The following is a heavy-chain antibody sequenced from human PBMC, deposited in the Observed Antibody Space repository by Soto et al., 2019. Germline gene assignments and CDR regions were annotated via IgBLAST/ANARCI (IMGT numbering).Heavy chain of an antibody. D-gene: IGHD3-22*01. CDR2: IIPIFGTA. J-gene: IGHJ4*02. CDR3: AVLPDSRGYQTHNFDY. V-gene: IGHV1-69*13. Sequence: ASVKVSCKASGGTFSSYAISWVRQAPGQGLEWMGGIIPIFGTANYAQKFQGRVTITADESTSTAYMELSSLGSEDTAVYYCAVLPDSRGYQTHNFDYRGQGTPVTVSS. CDR1: GGTFSSYA.